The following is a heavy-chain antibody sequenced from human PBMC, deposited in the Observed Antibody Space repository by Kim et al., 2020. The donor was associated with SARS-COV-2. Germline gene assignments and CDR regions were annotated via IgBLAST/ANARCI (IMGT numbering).Heavy chain of an antibody. CDR3: AKDRDIVVVPAAPDY. Sequence: DSVKGRFTTNRDNSKNTRYLQMNSLRAEDTAVYYCAKDRDIVVVPAAPDYWGQGTLVTVSS. D-gene: IGHD2-2*01. V-gene: IGHV3-33*06. J-gene: IGHJ4*02.